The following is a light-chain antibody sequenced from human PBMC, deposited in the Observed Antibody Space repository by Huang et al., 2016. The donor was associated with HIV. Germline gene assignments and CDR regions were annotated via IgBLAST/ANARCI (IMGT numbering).Light chain of an antibody. CDR3: HQSRSFPYT. V-gene: IGKV6-21*02. Sequence: DIVLTQSPDFQSVTPKEKVTITCRASQSIGNSLHWYQQKPGQSPSLRIKNASQSISGVPSRFSGSGFGTDFTLTINSLESEDAATYYCHQSRSFPYTFGQGTRLEIK. CDR1: QSIGNS. J-gene: IGKJ2*01. CDR2: NAS.